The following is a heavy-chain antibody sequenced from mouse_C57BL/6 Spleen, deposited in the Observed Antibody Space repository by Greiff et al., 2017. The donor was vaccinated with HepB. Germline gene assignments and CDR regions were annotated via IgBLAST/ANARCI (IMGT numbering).Heavy chain of an antibody. J-gene: IGHJ3*01. D-gene: IGHD2-3*01. CDR2: ISSGSSTI. V-gene: IGHV5-17*01. Sequence: EVMLVESGGGLVKPGGSLKLSCAASGFTFSDYGMHWVRQAPEKGLEWVAYISSGSSTIYYADTVKGRFTISRDNAKNTLFLQMTSLRSEDTAMYYCARGWLLGFAYWGQGTLVTVSA. CDR3: ARGWLLGFAY. CDR1: GFTFSDYG.